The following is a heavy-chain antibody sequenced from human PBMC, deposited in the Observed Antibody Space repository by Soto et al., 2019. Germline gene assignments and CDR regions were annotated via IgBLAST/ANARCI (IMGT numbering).Heavy chain of an antibody. Sequence: QVQLQESGPGLVKPSQTLSLTCTVSSGSISSGDYNWSWIRQPPGKGLEWIGYIYYCGSTYYNPSRKSRATRSVDTSKNQFSLKLSSVTDADTALYYCARVYCSRNRCYGGEKWFDPWGQGTLVTVSS. V-gene: IGHV4-30-4*01. CDR3: ARVYCSRNRCYGGEKWFDP. D-gene: IGHD2-2*01. CDR2: IYYCGST. J-gene: IGHJ5*02. CDR1: SGSISSGDYN.